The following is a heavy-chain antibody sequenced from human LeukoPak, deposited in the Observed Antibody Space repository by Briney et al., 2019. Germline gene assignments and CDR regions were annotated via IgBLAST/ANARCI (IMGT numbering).Heavy chain of an antibody. CDR3: AKDDDWGRFNH. V-gene: IGHV3-23*01. CDR2: TSGSGENS. CDR1: GFTFSNYG. D-gene: IGHD3-16*01. Sequence: GGSLRLSCAASGFTFSNYGMSWVRQAPGKGLEWVSVTSGSGENSYYADSVRGRFTISRDNFKNTVSLQLNSLRAEDTAMYYCAKDDDWGRFNHWGQGTLVTVSS. J-gene: IGHJ1*01.